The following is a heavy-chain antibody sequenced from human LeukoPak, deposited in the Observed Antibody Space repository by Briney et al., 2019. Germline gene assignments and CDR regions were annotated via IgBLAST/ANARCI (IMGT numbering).Heavy chain of an antibody. CDR2: INPNSGGT. J-gene: IGHJ6*02. CDR3: ARDQGAAAWGLGYYYYGMDV. D-gene: IGHD6-13*01. Sequence: ASVKVSSKASGYTFTGYYMHWVRQAPGQGLEWMGWINPNSGGTNYAQKFQGWVTMTRDTSISTAYMELSRLRSDDTAVYYCARDQGAAAWGLGYYYYGMDVWGQGTTVTVSS. V-gene: IGHV1-2*04. CDR1: GYTFTGYY.